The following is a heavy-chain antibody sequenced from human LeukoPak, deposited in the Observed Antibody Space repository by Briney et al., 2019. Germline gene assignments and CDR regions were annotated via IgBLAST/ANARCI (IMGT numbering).Heavy chain of an antibody. J-gene: IGHJ3*02. V-gene: IGHV3-7*01. CDR2: IRQDGSEK. Sequence: GGSLRLSCATSGFTFTSFWFTWARQAPGKGLEWVASIRQDGSEKHYVDSVEGRFTISRDNAKNSLFLQMNSLRAEDTALYYCARDAGRREDIWGQGTMVTVSS. CDR1: GFTFTSFW. D-gene: IGHD1-1*01. CDR3: ARDAGRREDI.